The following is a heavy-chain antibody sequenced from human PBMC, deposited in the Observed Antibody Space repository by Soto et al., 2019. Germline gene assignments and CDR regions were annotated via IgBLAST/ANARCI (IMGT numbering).Heavy chain of an antibody. V-gene: IGHV3-30-3*01. CDR2: ISYDGSNK. Sequence: PGGSLRLSCAASGFTFSSYAMHWVRQAPGKGLEWVAVISYDGSNKYYADSVKGRFTISRDNSKNTLYLQMNSLRAEDTAVYCCASCITVSYYFDYWGQGTLVTVSS. CDR1: GFTFSSYA. D-gene: IGHD3-3*01. J-gene: IGHJ4*02. CDR3: ASCITVSYYFDY.